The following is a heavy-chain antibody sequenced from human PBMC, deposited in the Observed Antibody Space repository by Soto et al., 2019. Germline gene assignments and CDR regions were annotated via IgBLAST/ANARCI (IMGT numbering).Heavy chain of an antibody. Sequence: QVQLVESGGGVVQPGRSLRLSCAASGFTFSSYGMHWVRQAPGKGLEWVAVISYDGSNKYYADSVKGRFTISRDNSKNTLYPQMNSLRAEDTAVYYCAKVWHSSSWYYFDYWGQGTLVTVSS. CDR1: GFTFSSYG. J-gene: IGHJ4*02. CDR2: ISYDGSNK. D-gene: IGHD6-13*01. CDR3: AKVWHSSSWYYFDY. V-gene: IGHV3-30*18.